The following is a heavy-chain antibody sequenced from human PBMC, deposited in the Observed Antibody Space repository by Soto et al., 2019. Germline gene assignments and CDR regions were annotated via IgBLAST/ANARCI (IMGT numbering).Heavy chain of an antibody. V-gene: IGHV4-39*01. Sequence: SETLSLTCTVSGGSISSSSYYWGWIRQPPGKGLEWIGSIYYSGSTYYNPSLKSRVTISVDTSKNQFSLKLSSVTAEDTAVYYCAKPLSLYSSSYLDYWAQGTLVTVSS. CDR3: AKPLSLYSSSYLDY. D-gene: IGHD6-13*01. CDR2: IYYSGST. CDR1: GGSISSSSYY. J-gene: IGHJ4*02.